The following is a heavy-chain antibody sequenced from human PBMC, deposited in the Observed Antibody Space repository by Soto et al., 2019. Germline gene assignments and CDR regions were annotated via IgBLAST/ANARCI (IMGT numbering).Heavy chain of an antibody. CDR1: GFPFSSYA. Sequence: PGGSLRLSCAASGFPFSSYAMSWVRQAPGKGLEWVSAISGSGGSTYYADSVKGRFTISRDNSKNTLYLQMNSLRAEDTAVYYCAKDVVRGFDYDSYDYWGQGTLVTVSS. J-gene: IGHJ4*02. V-gene: IGHV3-23*01. CDR3: AKDVVRGFDYDSYDY. D-gene: IGHD3-22*01. CDR2: ISGSGGST.